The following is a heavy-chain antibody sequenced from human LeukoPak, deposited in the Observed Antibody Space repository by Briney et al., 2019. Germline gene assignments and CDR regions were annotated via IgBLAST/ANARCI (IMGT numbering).Heavy chain of an antibody. V-gene: IGHV3-23*01. CDR3: AEQGSRGYSSGWYDY. CDR1: GFTFSSYA. D-gene: IGHD6-19*01. Sequence: PGGSLRLSCAASGFTFSSYAMSWVRQAPGKGLEWVSAISGSGGSTYYADSVKGRFTISRDNSKNTLYLQMNSLRAEDTAVYYCAEQGSRGYSSGWYDYWGQGTLVTVSS. J-gene: IGHJ4*02. CDR2: ISGSGGST.